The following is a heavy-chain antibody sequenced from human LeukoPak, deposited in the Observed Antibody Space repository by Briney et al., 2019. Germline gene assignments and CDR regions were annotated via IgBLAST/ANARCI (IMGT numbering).Heavy chain of an antibody. V-gene: IGHV1-69*05. D-gene: IGHD3-22*01. J-gene: IGHJ4*02. CDR1: GDTFSSYA. CDR2: IIPIFGTA. CDR3: ARGPLSDPGSSGYYRELDY. Sequence: ASVKVSCKASGDTFSSYAISWVRQAPGQGLEWMGRIIPIFGTANCAQKFQGRVTITTDESTSTAYMELSSLRSEDTAVYYCARGPLSDPGSSGYYRELDYWGQGTLVTVSS.